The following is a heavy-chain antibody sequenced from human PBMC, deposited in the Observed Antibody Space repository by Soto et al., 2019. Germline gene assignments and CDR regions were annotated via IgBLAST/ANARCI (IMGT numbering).Heavy chain of an antibody. CDR1: GGNFSSNG. CDR3: AGASDSTWYNWLDP. CDR2: IIPTFGTT. Sequence: SVKVSCKAPGGNFSSNGIRWVRQAPGQGLELMGGIIPTFGTTNYAHKFRGRVTITADESTGTAYMELSSLRSDDTAVYYCAGASDSTWYNWLDPWGQGTLVTVSS. J-gene: IGHJ5*02. V-gene: IGHV1-69*13. D-gene: IGHD4-4*01.